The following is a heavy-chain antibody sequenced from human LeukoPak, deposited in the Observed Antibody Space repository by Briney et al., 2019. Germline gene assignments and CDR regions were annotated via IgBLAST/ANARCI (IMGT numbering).Heavy chain of an antibody. V-gene: IGHV4-61*02. CDR1: SDSFSNGNYF. CDR3: AREDAHDAFDV. Sequence: SETLSLTCTVSSDSFSNGNYFWAWIRQPAGKGLEWIGRIYISGSTNYKPSLKIRVTMSVDTSKKQFSLKLSSVTAADTAVYYCAREDAHDAFDVWGQGALVTVSS. J-gene: IGHJ3*01. CDR2: IYISGST.